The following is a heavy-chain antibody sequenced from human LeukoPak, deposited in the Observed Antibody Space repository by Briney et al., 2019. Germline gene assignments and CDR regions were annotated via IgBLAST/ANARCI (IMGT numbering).Heavy chain of an antibody. J-gene: IGHJ4*02. Sequence: GESLKISCQTSGFTFTDYWIGWVRQMPGKGLEWMGIIYPGDSDTKYSPSFRGQVTMSADKSTNTAYLQWGSLKASDTAMYFCARGDASTATGFNYWGQGTLVTVSS. V-gene: IGHV5-51*01. CDR2: IYPGDSDT. D-gene: IGHD1-14*01. CDR1: GFTFTDYW. CDR3: ARGDASTATGFNY.